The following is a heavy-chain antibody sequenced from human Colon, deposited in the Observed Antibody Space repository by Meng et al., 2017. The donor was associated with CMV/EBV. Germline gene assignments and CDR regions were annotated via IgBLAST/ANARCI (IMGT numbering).Heavy chain of an antibody. D-gene: IGHD3-22*01. J-gene: IGHJ4*02. CDR2: ISWNSGSI. CDR1: GFTFDDYA. CDR3: AKASNDYDSSGMFDY. Sequence: GGSLRLSCAASGFTFDDYAMHWVRQAPGKGLEWVSGISWNSGSIGYADSVKGRFTISRDNAKNSLYLQMNSLRAEDTALYYCAKASNDYDSSGMFDYWGQGTLVTVSS. V-gene: IGHV3-9*01.